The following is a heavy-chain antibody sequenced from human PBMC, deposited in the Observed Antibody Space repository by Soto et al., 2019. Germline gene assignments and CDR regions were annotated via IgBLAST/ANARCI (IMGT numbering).Heavy chain of an antibody. CDR2: IYWDGDK. CDR3: AHRATMTIFGLIIDNGIWFDP. CDR1: GFSLSTSGAA. Sequence: QINLIESGPTLVKPTQTLTLTCTFSGFSLSTSGAAVGWVRQPPGRALEWLALIYWDGDKRYNASLGNRLTITKDTSMNQWLLTLTNVDPADTATYYCAHRATMTIFGLIIDNGIWFDPWGQGTRVIVSS. D-gene: IGHD3-3*01. V-gene: IGHV2-5*02. J-gene: IGHJ5*02.